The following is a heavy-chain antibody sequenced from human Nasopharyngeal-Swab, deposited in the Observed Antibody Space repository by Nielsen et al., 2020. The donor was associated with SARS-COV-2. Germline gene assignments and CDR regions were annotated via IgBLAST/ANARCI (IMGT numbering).Heavy chain of an antibody. V-gene: IGHV3-11*04. J-gene: IGHJ4*02. CDR2: ISSSGSTI. CDR1: GFTFSDYY. D-gene: IGHD5-18*01. CDR3: ATTTIQLWGDPLDY. Sequence: GESLKISCAASGFTFSDYYMSWIRQAPGKGLEWVSYISSSGSTIYYADSVKGRFTISRDNAKNSLYLQMNSLRAEDTAVYYCATTTIQLWGDPLDYWGQGTLVTVSS.